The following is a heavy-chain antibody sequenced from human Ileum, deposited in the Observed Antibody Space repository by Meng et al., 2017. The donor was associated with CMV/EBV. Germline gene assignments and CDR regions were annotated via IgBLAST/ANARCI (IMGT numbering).Heavy chain of an antibody. Sequence: QVHLLPSGAEVTKPGASVKISCKTSGYTFTDHNIGWVRQAPGQGLEWVGWISLGNGQTVYGHKVQGRVTVTTDTSTSTAYMELRSLRSDDTAMYYCARDVWGFDYWGQGTLVTVSS. CDR1: GYTFTDHN. CDR2: ISLGNGQT. V-gene: IGHV1-18*04. D-gene: IGHD7-27*01. J-gene: IGHJ4*02. CDR3: ARDVWGFDY.